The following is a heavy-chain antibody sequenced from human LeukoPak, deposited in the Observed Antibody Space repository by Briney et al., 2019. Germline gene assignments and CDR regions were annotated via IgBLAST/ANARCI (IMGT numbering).Heavy chain of an antibody. D-gene: IGHD3-10*01. Sequence: SETLSLTCTVSGGSISSSSYYWGWIRQPPGKGLEWIGSIYYSGSTYYNPSLKSRVTISVDTSKNQFSLKLSSVTAADTAVYYCARAWPQYYYGSGTRWFDPWGQGTLVTVSS. CDR2: IYYSGST. J-gene: IGHJ5*02. CDR1: GGSISSSSYY. CDR3: ARAWPQYYYGSGTRWFDP. V-gene: IGHV4-39*01.